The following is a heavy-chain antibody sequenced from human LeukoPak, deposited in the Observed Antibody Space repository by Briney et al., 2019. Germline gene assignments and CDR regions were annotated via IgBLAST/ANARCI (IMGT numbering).Heavy chain of an antibody. CDR3: ATHYYGSGSYFDY. V-gene: IGHV3-23*01. J-gene: IGHJ4*02. D-gene: IGHD3-10*01. CDR1: GFTFSSYG. CDR2: ISGSGGST. Sequence: GGTLRLSCAASGFTFSSYGMSWVRQAPGKGLEWVSAISGSGGSTYYADSVKGRFTISRDNSKNTLYLQMNSLRAEDTAVYYCATHYYGSGSYFDYWGQGTLVTVSS.